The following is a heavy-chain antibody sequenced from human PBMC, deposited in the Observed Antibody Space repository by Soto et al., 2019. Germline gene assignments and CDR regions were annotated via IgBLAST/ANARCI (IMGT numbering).Heavy chain of an antibody. V-gene: IGHV3-30*18. D-gene: IGHD4-17*01. J-gene: IGHJ4*02. CDR2: ISYDGSNK. CDR1: GFTFSSYG. Sequence: QVQLVESGGGVVQPGRSLRLSCAASGFTFSSYGMHWVRQAPGKGLEWVAVISYDGSNKYYADSVKGRFTISRDNSKNTLYLQMNSLRAEDTAVYYCAKELNSGDYAFDYWGQGTLVTVSS. CDR3: AKELNSGDYAFDY.